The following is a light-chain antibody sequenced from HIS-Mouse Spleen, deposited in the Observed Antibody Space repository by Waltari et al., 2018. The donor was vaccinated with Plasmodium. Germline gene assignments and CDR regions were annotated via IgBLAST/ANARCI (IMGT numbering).Light chain of an antibody. CDR3: QSADSSGTYQV. Sequence: SYELTQPPSVSVSPGQTARITCPGDALPKQYAYWYQQKPGQAPVLVIYKDSERPSGIPERFSDSSSGTTVTLTISGVQAEDEADYSCQSADSSGTYQVFGGGTKLTVL. CDR1: ALPKQY. V-gene: IGLV3-25*03. J-gene: IGLJ2*01. CDR2: KDS.